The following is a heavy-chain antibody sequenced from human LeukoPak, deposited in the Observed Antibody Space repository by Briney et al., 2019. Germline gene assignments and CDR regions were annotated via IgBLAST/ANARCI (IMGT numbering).Heavy chain of an antibody. V-gene: IGHV3-30-3*01. CDR3: ARGVYYDILTGYFPGY. D-gene: IGHD3-9*01. Sequence: GGSLRLSCAASGFTFSSYAMHWVRQAPGKGLEWVAVISYDGSNKYYADSVKGRFTISRDNSKNTLYLQMNSLRAEDTAVYYCARGVYYDILTGYFPGYWGQGTLVTVSS. CDR2: ISYDGSNK. J-gene: IGHJ4*02. CDR1: GFTFSSYA.